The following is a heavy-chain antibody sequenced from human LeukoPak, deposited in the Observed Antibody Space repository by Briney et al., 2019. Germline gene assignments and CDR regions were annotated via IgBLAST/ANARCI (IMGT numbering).Heavy chain of an antibody. V-gene: IGHV4-59*01. J-gene: IGHJ5*02. CDR1: GGSISSYY. CDR2: IYYSGST. D-gene: IGHD2-15*01. Sequence: SETLSLTCTVSGGSISSYYWSWIRQPPGKGLEWIGYIYYSGSTNYNPSLKSRVTISVDTSKNQFSPKLSSVTAADTAVYYCARGQGVAATLRYFDPWGQGTLVTVSS. CDR3: ARGQGVAATLRYFDP.